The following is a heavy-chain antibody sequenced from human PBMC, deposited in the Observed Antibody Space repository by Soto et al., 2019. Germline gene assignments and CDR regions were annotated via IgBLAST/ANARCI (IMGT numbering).Heavy chain of an antibody. V-gene: IGHV4-59*01. D-gene: IGHD3-22*01. CDR2: RYYSGST. CDR3: GGKNHDSSGYFDS. J-gene: IGHJ4*02. CDR1: GGSISSYD. Sequence: SETLSLTCTVSGGSISSYDWSWIRQPPGKGLERIGYRYYSGSTNYNPAPKSRMTISVNTSKNHFTPKLSSVTAAETPVYSCGGKNHDSSGYFDSWAKGTLVTVS.